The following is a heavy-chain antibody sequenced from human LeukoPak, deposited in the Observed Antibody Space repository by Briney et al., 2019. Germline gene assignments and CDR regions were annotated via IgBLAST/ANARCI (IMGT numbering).Heavy chain of an antibody. Sequence: GGSLRLSCAASGFTFSNYGMNWVRQAPGKGLEGVSSISSSSSYIYYADSVKGRFTISRDNAKNSLCLQMNSLRAEDTAVYYCARGSLSSYMDVWGKGTTVTISS. J-gene: IGHJ6*03. CDR3: ARGSLSSYMDV. D-gene: IGHD2-15*01. V-gene: IGHV3-21*01. CDR1: GFTFSNYG. CDR2: ISSSSSYI.